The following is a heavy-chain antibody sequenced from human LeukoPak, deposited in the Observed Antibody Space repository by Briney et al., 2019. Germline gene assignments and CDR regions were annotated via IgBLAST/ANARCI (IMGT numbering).Heavy chain of an antibody. Sequence: GGSLRLSCAASGFTFTNYWMSWVRQAPGRGLEWVANIKEDGSEHYYVDSVKGRFTISRDNAKNSLYLQMNSLRAEDTAVYYCARARGWSPLDYWGQGNLVTVSS. CDR2: IKEDGSEH. CDR3: ARARGWSPLDY. D-gene: IGHD3-10*01. J-gene: IGHJ4*02. CDR1: GFTFTNYW. V-gene: IGHV3-7*01.